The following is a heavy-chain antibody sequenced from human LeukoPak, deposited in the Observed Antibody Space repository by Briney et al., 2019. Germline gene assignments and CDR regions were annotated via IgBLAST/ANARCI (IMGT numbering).Heavy chain of an antibody. J-gene: IGHJ4*02. D-gene: IGHD3-22*01. CDR1: GDSISSSSYY. Sequence: PSETLSLTCTVSGDSISSSSYYWGWIRQPPGKGLEWIGSIYYSGSTYYNPSLKSRVTISVDTSKNQLSLKLSSVTAADTAVYFCARSGGLWLLTYYFDYWGQGTLVTVSS. V-gene: IGHV4-39*07. CDR3: ARSGGLWLLTYYFDY. CDR2: IYYSGST.